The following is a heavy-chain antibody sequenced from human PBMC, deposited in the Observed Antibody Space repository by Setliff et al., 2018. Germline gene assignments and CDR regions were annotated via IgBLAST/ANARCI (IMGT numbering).Heavy chain of an antibody. D-gene: IGHD5-18*01. V-gene: IGHV3-7*03. CDR1: GFTFSNYW. CDR2: IKEDGSEK. Sequence: LRLSCAASGFTFSNYWMTWVRQAPGKGLEWVANIKEDGSEKYSVNSVKGRFTFSRDNAKSVLYLQMSSLGVEDTAVYYCARLLWLTTRYYMDVWGKGTTVTVSS. CDR3: ARLLWLTTRYYMDV. J-gene: IGHJ6*03.